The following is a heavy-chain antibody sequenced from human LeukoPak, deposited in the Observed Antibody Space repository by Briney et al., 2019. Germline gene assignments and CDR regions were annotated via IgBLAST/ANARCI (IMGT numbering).Heavy chain of an antibody. J-gene: IGHJ6*04. CDR1: GGSISSYY. V-gene: IGHV4-59*01. CDR3: ARAPRKDYYYGMDV. Sequence: SETLSLTCTVSGGSISSYYWSWIRQPPGKGLEWIGYIYYSGSTNYNPSLTSRVTISVDTSKNQFSLRLSSVTAADTAVYYCARAPRKDYYYGMDVWGKGATVTVSS. CDR2: IYYSGST.